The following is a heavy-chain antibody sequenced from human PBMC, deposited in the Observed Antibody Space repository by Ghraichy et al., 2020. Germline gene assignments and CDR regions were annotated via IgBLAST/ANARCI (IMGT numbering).Heavy chain of an antibody. D-gene: IGHD3-10*01. V-gene: IGHV4-59*01. CDR1: GGSISSYY. Sequence: SETLSLTCTVSGGSISSYYWSWIRQPPGKGLEWIGYIYYSGSTNYNPSLKSRVTISVDTSKNQFSLKLSSVTAADTAVYYCARNGFGEGLFDYWGQGTLVTVSS. CDR3: ARNGFGEGLFDY. CDR2: IYYSGST. J-gene: IGHJ4*02.